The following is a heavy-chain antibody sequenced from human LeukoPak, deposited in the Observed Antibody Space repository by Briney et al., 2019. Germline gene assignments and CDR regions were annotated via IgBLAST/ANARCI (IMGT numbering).Heavy chain of an antibody. V-gene: IGHV3-48*03. CDR1: GLTFSSDE. J-gene: IGHJ4*02. D-gene: IGHD5-18*01. CDR3: ARGYSYGSHFDY. CDR2: ISSGGSII. Sequence: GGSLRLSCAASGLTFSSDEMNWVRQAPGKGLEWVSYISSGGSIIYYADSVKGRFTISRDNAKNSLYQQMNSLRAEDTAVYYCARGYSYGSHFDYWGQGTLVTVSS.